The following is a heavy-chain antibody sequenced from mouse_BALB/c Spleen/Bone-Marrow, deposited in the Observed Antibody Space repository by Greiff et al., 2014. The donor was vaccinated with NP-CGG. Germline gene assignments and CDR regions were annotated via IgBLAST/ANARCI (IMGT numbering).Heavy chain of an antibody. CDR1: GFSLTNYG. CDR2: IWADGST. D-gene: IGHD1-2*01. J-gene: IGHJ4*01. Sequence: QVHLVESGPGLVAPSQSLSITCTVSGFSLTNYGVHWVRQPPGKGLEWLGVIWADGSTNYNSALMSRLSISKDNSKSQVFFKMNSLQTDDTAMYYCARITTATGAMDYWGQGTSVTVSS. CDR3: ARITTATGAMDY. V-gene: IGHV2-9*02.